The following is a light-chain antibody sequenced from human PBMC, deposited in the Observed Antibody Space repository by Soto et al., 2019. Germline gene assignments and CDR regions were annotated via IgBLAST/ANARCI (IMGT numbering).Light chain of an antibody. J-gene: IGKJ2*01. CDR3: QQYHSYSYT. CDR1: QSISSW. V-gene: IGKV1-5*03. Sequence: DIQMTQSPSTLSASVGDRVTITCRASQSISSWLAWYQQKPGKAPKVLIHKASSLESGVPSRFSGSGSGTEFTLTISSLQPYDFATYYCQQYHSYSYTFGQGTKLEIK. CDR2: KAS.